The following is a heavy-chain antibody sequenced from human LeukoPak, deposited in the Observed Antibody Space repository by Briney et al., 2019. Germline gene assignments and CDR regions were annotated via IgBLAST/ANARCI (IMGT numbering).Heavy chain of an antibody. CDR3: AKDREGTTFDN. CDR2: ISYDGSNK. Sequence: GGSLRLSCAASGFTFSNYDMHWVRQAPGKGLEWVAVISYDGSNKYYADSVKGRFTISRDNSKDTVYLQMNSLRAEDTAVYYCAKDREGTTFDNWGQGTLVTVSS. D-gene: IGHD1-7*01. J-gene: IGHJ4*02. CDR1: GFTFSNYD. V-gene: IGHV3-30*18.